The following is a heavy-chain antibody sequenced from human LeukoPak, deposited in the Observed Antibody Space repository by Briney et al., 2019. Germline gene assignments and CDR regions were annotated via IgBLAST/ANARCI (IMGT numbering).Heavy chain of an antibody. V-gene: IGHV3-33*01. D-gene: IGHD6-19*01. CDR3: ARPVAGKSSVFDY. Sequence: PGGSLRLSCAASGFIFSKNAMHWVRQAPGKGLEWVAVIWYDGSNKYYADSVKGRFTISRDNSKNTLYLQMNSLRAEDTAVYYCARPVAGKSSVFDYWGQGTLVTVSS. J-gene: IGHJ4*02. CDR2: IWYDGSNK. CDR1: GFIFSKNA.